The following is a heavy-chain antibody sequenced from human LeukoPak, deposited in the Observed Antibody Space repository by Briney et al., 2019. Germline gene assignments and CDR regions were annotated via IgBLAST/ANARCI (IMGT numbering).Heavy chain of an antibody. D-gene: IGHD3-10*01. CDR3: ARGVPELLWFGELSYYYMDV. CDR1: VGSISSGSYY. CDR2: IYYSGST. Sequence: PSETLSLTCTVSVGSISSGSYYWSWTRQPPGKGLEWIGYIYYSGSTNYNPSLKSRVTISVDASKNQFSLKLSSVTAADTAVYYCARGVPELLWFGELSYYYMDVWGKGTTVTISS. J-gene: IGHJ6*03. V-gene: IGHV4-61*01.